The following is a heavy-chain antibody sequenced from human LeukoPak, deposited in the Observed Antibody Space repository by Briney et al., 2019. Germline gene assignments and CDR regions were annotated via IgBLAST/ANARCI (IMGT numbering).Heavy chain of an antibody. V-gene: IGHV5-51*01. D-gene: IGHD3-10*01. J-gene: IGHJ4*02. CDR1: GYSFTTYW. CDR3: ARRGYYGLGSYWALDY. CDR2: IYPDDSDT. Sequence: GESLKISCKGYGYSFTTYWIGWVRQMPGKGLEWMGIIYPDDSDTRYSPSFQGQVTISADKSISTAYLQWSSLKASDTAMYYCARRGYYGLGSYWALDYWGQGTLVTVSS.